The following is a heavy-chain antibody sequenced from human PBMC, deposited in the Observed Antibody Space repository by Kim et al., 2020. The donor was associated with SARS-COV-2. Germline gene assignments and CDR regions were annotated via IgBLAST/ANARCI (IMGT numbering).Heavy chain of an antibody. V-gene: IGHV4-34*01. CDR3: ARGAPGH. Sequence: HSGSTSTNPALTSRVSMSVDTSKNQFSLRWTSVTAADTAVYYCARGAPGHWGQGTLVTVSS. J-gene: IGHJ1*01. CDR2: HSGST.